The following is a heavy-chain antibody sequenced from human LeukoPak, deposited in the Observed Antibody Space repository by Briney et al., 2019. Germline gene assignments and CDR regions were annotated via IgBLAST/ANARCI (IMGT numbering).Heavy chain of an antibody. CDR2: INWNGGST. CDR3: AGSVVAGTGYYYYMDV. J-gene: IGHJ6*03. V-gene: IGHV3-20*04. Sequence: GRSLRLSCAVSGFTFDDYGMSWVRQAPGKGLEWVSGINWNGGSTGYADSVKGRFTISRDNAKNSLYLQMNSLRAEDTALYYCAGSVVAGTGYYYYMDVWGKGATVTVSS. CDR1: GFTFDDYG. D-gene: IGHD6-19*01.